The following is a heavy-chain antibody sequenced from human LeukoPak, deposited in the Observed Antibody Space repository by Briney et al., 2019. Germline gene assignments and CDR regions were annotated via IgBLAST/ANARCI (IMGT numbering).Heavy chain of an antibody. CDR3: ARDLGGTNYYYYGMDV. CDR1: GFTVSSNY. V-gene: IGHV3-66*01. J-gene: IGHJ6*02. D-gene: IGHD1-14*01. Sequence: GGSLRLSCAASGFTVSSNYMSWVRQAPGKGLEWVSVIYSGGSTEYADSVKGRFTISRDNSKNTLYLQMNSLRAEDTAVYYCARDLGGTNYYYYGMDVWGQGTTVTVSS. CDR2: IYSGGST.